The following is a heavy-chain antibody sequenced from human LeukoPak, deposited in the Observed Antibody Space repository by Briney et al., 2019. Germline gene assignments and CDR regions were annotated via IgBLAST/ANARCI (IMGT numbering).Heavy chain of an antibody. CDR3: TRSPEYYDFWSGSDY. CDR1: GFTFGDYA. V-gene: IGHV3-49*04. Sequence: PGRSLRLSCTASGFTFGDYAMSWVRQAPGKGLEWVGFIRNKAYGGTTEYAASVKGRFTISRDDSKSIAYLQMNSLKTEDTAVYYCTRSPEYYDFWSGSDYWGQGTLVTVSS. J-gene: IGHJ4*02. D-gene: IGHD3-3*01. CDR2: IRNKAYGGTT.